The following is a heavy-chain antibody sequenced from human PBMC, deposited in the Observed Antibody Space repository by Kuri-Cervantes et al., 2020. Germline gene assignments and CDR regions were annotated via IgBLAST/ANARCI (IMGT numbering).Heavy chain of an antibody. CDR2: IKQDGSEK. D-gene: IGHD6-19*01. V-gene: IGHV3-7*01. CDR1: GFTFSSYW. CDR3: ASGSSGWHSDY. J-gene: IGHJ4*02. Sequence: GESLKISCAASGFTFSSYWMSWVRQAPGKGLEWVANIKQDGSEKYYVDSVKGRFTISRDNAKNSLYLQMNSLRAEDTAVYYCASGSSGWHSDYWGQGTLVTVSS.